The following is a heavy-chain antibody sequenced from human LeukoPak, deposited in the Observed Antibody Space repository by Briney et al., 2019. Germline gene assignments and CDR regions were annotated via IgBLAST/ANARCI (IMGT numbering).Heavy chain of an antibody. D-gene: IGHD2-2*01. CDR2: INHSGST. CDR3: AVQVVPAAGGIIGNNWFDP. V-gene: IGHV4-34*01. CDR1: GGSFSGYY. J-gene: IGHJ5*02. Sequence: PSETLSLTCAVYGGSFSGYYWSWIRQPPGKGLEWIGEINHSGSTIYNPSLKSRVTISVDTSKNQFSLKLSSVTAADTAVYYCAVQVVPAAGGIIGNNWFDPWGQGTLVTVSS.